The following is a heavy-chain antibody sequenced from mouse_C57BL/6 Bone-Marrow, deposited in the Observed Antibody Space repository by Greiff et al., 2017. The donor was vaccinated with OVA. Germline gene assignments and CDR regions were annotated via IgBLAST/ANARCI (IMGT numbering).Heavy chain of an antibody. CDR3: ASGVAKRYYFDY. J-gene: IGHJ2*01. CDR2: INPNNGGT. Sequence: EVQLQQSGPELVKPGASVKISCKASGYTFTDYYMNWVKQSHGKSLEWIGDINPNNGGTSYNQKFKGKATLTVDKSSSTAYMELRSLTSEDSAVYYCASGVAKRYYFDYWGQGTTLTVSS. D-gene: IGHD1-1*01. CDR1: GYTFTDYY. V-gene: IGHV1-26*01.